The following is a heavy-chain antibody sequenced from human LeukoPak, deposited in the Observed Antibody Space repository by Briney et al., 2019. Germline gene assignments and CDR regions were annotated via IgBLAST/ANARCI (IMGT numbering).Heavy chain of an antibody. CDR1: GFTFSSYS. Sequence: GGSLRLSCAASGFTFSSYSMNWVRQAPGKGLEWASSISSSSSYIYYADSVKGRFTISRDNAKNSLYLQMNSLRAEDTAVYYCARDPGYCSGGSCRPTGSDYWGQGTLVTVSS. J-gene: IGHJ4*02. CDR3: ARDPGYCSGGSCRPTGSDY. D-gene: IGHD2-15*01. V-gene: IGHV3-21*01. CDR2: ISSSSSYI.